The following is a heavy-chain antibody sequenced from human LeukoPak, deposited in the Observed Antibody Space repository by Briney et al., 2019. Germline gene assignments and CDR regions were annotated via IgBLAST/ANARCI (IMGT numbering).Heavy chain of an antibody. CDR3: ARDRANIITPLKAFDI. CDR2: IIPILGIA. Sequence: ASVKVSCMASGGTFSSYAISWVRQAPGQGLEWMGRIIPILGIANYAQKFQGRVTITTDESTRTVYMDLRSLRNEDTAVYFCARDRANIITPLKAFDIWGQGTMVTVS. J-gene: IGHJ3*02. CDR1: GGTFSSYA. D-gene: IGHD4-23*01. V-gene: IGHV1-69*04.